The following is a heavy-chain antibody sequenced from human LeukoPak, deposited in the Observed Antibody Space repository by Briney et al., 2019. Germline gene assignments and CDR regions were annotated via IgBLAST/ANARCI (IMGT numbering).Heavy chain of an antibody. CDR1: RYTFTGYY. J-gene: IGHJ4*02. D-gene: IGHD6-13*01. CDR3: ARDRSSSALLGY. V-gene: IGHV1-2*02. CDR2: INPNSGGT. Sequence: ASVKVSCKASRYTFTGYYMHWVRQAPGQGLEWMGWINPNSGGTNYAQKFQGRVTMTRDTSISTAYMELSRLRSDDTAVYYCARDRSSSALLGYWGQGTLVTVSS.